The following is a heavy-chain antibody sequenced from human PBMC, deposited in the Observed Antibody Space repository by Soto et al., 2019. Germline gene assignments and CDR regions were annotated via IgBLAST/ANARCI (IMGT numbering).Heavy chain of an antibody. D-gene: IGHD1-26*01. Sequence: SETLSLTCAVSGGSISSGGYSWSWIRQPPGKGLEWIGYIYHSGSTYYNPSLKSRVTISVDRSKNQFSLKLSSVTAADTAVYYCARDRREKYYYYGMDVWGQGTTVPVSS. CDR2: IYHSGST. CDR1: GGSISSGGYS. CDR3: ARDRREKYYYYGMDV. V-gene: IGHV4-30-2*01. J-gene: IGHJ6*02.